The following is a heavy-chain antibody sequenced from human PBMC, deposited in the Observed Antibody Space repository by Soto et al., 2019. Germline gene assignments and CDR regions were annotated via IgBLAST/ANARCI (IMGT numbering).Heavy chain of an antibody. CDR2: IYYSGST. D-gene: IGHD3-3*01. J-gene: IGHJ6*03. V-gene: IGHV4-59*01. CDR3: ARDSRFLEWLTKPAGGDYYYYYYMDV. CDR1: GGSISSYY. Sequence: PSETLSLTCTVSGGSISSYYWSWIRQPPGKGLEWIGYIYYSGSTNYNPSLKSRVTISVDTSKNQFSLKLSSVTTADTAVYYCARDSRFLEWLTKPAGGDYYYYYYMDVWGKGTTVTVSS.